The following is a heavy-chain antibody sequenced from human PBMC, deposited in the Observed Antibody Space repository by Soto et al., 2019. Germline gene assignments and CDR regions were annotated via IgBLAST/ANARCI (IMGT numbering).Heavy chain of an antibody. CDR2: IYHSGST. D-gene: IGHD2-2*01. CDR1: GGSISSNKW. V-gene: IGHV4-4*02. Sequence: QVQLQESGPGLVKPSETLSLTCAVYGGSISSNKWWSWVRQPPGKGLEWIGEIYHSGSTNYNPSLKSRVTISLDKSKNQFSLKLTSVTAADSAVYYCARDDHIVVVPTYLGAMDFWGQGTTVTVSS. CDR3: ARDDHIVVVPTYLGAMDF. J-gene: IGHJ6*02.